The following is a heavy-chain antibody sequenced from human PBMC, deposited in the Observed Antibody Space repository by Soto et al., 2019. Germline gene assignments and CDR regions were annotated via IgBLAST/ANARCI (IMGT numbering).Heavy chain of an antibody. CDR2: ILVDGRT. V-gene: IGHV3-23*01. CDR1: GFICSSYD. J-gene: IGHJ3*02. CDR3: AKATATGGGAFDI. Sequence: GGSLRLSCAASGFICSSYDMSWVRQAPGKGLEWVSTILVDGRTFYVDSVKGRFTISRDSSQNTVYLQMNSLTAGDTALYYCAKATATGGGAFDICGQGTLVTVSS. D-gene: IGHD2-8*02.